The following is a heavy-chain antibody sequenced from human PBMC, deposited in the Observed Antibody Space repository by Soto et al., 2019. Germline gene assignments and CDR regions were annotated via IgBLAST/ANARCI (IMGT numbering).Heavy chain of an antibody. Sequence: SSVKVSCKASGGTFSSYAISWVRQAPGQGLEWMGGIIPIFGTANYAQKFQGRVTITADESTSTAYMELSSLRSEDTAVYYCARDPYSSGWYYFCGMDVWGQGTTVTVSS. CDR3: ARDPYSSGWYYFCGMDV. CDR2: IIPIFGTA. D-gene: IGHD6-19*01. CDR1: GGTFSSYA. V-gene: IGHV1-69*13. J-gene: IGHJ6*02.